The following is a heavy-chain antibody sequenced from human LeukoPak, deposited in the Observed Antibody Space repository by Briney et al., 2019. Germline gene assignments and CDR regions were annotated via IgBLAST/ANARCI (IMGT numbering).Heavy chain of an antibody. V-gene: IGHV1-69*05. Sequence: SSVKVSCKASGGTFSSYAISWVPQAPGQGLGWVGRIIRIFGAANSAQKFQGRVTITTDESPSTAYMELSSLRSQDTAVYYCARSRAGYNFNAFDIWGQRTMVTVSS. CDR2: IIRIFGAA. J-gene: IGHJ3*02. CDR1: GGTFSSYA. D-gene: IGHD5-24*01. CDR3: ARSRAGYNFNAFDI.